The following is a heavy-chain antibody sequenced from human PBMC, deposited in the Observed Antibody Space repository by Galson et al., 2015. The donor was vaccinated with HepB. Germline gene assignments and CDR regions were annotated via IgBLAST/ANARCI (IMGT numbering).Heavy chain of an antibody. D-gene: IGHD3-10*01. V-gene: IGHV3-64D*06. Sequence: PRLSCAASGFTFSGYGMHWVRQAPGEGLESVSAISTNGDSTYYADSVKGRFTISRDNSKNTLYLQMSSLRPEDTAVYYCVKSAYGSGIDYWGQGTLVTVSS. CDR1: GFTFSGYG. CDR3: VKSAYGSGIDY. CDR2: ISTNGDST. J-gene: IGHJ4*02.